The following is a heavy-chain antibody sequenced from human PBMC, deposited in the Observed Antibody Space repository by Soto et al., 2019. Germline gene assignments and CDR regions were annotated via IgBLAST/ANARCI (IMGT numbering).Heavy chain of an antibody. J-gene: IGHJ4*02. CDR3: ARVGLAARPEARDY. Sequence: SETLSLTCAVYGGSFSGYYWSWIRQPPGKGLEWIGEINHSGSTNYNPSLKSRVTISVDTSKNQFPLKLSSVTAADTAVYYCARVGLAARPEARDYWGQGTLVTVSS. V-gene: IGHV4-34*01. D-gene: IGHD6-6*01. CDR2: INHSGST. CDR1: GGSFSGYY.